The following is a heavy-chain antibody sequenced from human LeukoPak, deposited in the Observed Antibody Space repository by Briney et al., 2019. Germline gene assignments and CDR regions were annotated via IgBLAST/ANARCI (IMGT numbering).Heavy chain of an antibody. CDR1: GGSISSDY. J-gene: IGHJ6*02. V-gene: IGHV4-59*12. CDR2: IYYSGST. CDR3: ARLTVRQYYYYYGMDV. D-gene: IGHD4-17*01. Sequence: SETLSLTCTVSGGSISSDYWSWIRQPPGKGLEWIGYIYYSGSTNYNPSLKSRVTISVDTSKNQFSLKLSSVTAADTAVYYCARLTVRQYYYYYGMDVWGQGTTVTVSS.